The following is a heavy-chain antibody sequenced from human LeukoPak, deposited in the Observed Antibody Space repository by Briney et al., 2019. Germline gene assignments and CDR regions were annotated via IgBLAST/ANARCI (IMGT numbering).Heavy chain of an antibody. CDR1: GFTFSSYW. Sequence: PGGSLRLSCAASGFTFSSYWMSWVRQAPGKGLEWVANIKQDGSEKYYVDSVKGRFTISRDNAKNSLYLQMNSLRAEDTAVYYCARDLRITMVRGVTGVDYWGQGTLVTVSS. D-gene: IGHD3-10*01. V-gene: IGHV3-7*04. J-gene: IGHJ4*02. CDR3: ARDLRITMVRGVTGVDY. CDR2: IKQDGSEK.